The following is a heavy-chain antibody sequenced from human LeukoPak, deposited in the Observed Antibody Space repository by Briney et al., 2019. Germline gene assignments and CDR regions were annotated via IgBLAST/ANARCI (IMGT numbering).Heavy chain of an antibody. D-gene: IGHD6-13*01. CDR2: IYYSGST. CDR1: GGSISSSSYY. CDR3: AGSSSWSGIDY. V-gene: IGHV4-39*01. J-gene: IGHJ4*02. Sequence: SETLSLTCTVSGGSISSSSYYWGWIRQPPGKGLEWIGSIYYSGSTYYNPSLKSRVTISVDTSKNQFSLKLNSVTAADTAVYYCAGSSSWSGIDYWGQGTLVTVSS.